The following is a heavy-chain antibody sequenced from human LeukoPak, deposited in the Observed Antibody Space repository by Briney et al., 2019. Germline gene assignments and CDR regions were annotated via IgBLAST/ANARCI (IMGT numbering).Heavy chain of an antibody. J-gene: IGHJ4*02. CDR3: ARDLKYSYGFDN. V-gene: IGHV3-7*01. Sequence: QAGGSLRLSCAVSGFTFSNSWMSWVRQAPGKGLEWVANIKQDGSEKYYVDSVKGRFTISRDNAKNSVYLQVSSLRAEGTAVYYCARDLKYSYGFDNWGQGTLVTVSS. CDR1: GFTFSNSW. CDR2: IKQDGSEK. D-gene: IGHD5-18*01.